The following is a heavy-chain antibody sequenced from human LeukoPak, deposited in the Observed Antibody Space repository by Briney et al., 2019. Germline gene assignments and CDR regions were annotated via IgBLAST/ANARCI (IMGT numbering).Heavy chain of an antibody. CDR3: VRRAGRRDGYNYADY. J-gene: IGHJ4*02. CDR1: GYTFSSYW. CDR2: IYPGDSDT. V-gene: IGHV5-51*01. D-gene: IGHD5-24*01. Sequence: GESLKISCQGSGYTFSSYWIGWVRQMPGKGLEWMGSIYPGDSDTRYRPPFQGQVTISADKSISTAYLQWSSLKASDSGIYYCVRRAGRRDGYNYADYWGQGTLVTVSS.